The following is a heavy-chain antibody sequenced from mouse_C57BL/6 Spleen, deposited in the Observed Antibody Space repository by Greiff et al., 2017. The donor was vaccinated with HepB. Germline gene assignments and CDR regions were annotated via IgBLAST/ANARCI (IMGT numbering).Heavy chain of an antibody. Sequence: VQLQQPGTELVKPGASVKLSCKASGYTFTSYWMHWVKQRPGQGLEWIGNINPSNGGTNYNEKFKSKATLTVDKSSSTAYMQLSSLTSEDSAVYYCAREGILYYYAMDYWGQGTSVTVSS. V-gene: IGHV1-53*01. J-gene: IGHJ4*01. D-gene: IGHD3-3*01. CDR3: AREGILYYYAMDY. CDR1: GYTFTSYW. CDR2: INPSNGGT.